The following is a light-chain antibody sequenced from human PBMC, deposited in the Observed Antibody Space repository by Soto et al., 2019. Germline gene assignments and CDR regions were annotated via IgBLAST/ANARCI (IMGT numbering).Light chain of an antibody. V-gene: IGLV2-8*01. Sequence: QSVLTLPPSASGSPGQSVTISCTGTSSDVGGYNYVSWYQQHPGKAPKLMIYEVSKRPSGVPDRFSGSKSGNTASLTVSGLQAEDEADYYCSSYAGSNNYVFGSGTKV. CDR2: EVS. CDR1: SSDVGGYNY. CDR3: SSYAGSNNYV. J-gene: IGLJ1*01.